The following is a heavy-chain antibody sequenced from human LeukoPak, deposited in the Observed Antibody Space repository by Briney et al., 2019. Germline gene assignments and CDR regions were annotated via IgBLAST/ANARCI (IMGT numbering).Heavy chain of an antibody. CDR3: AKEKRGCSSTSCYNGMDV. V-gene: IGHV3-23*01. J-gene: IGHJ6*02. CDR1: GFTFSSYA. D-gene: IGHD2-2*02. Sequence: GGSPRLSCAASGFTFSSYAMSWVRQAPGKGLEWVSAISGSGGSTYYADSVKGRFTISRDNSKNTLYLQMNSLRAEDTAVYYCAKEKRGCSSTSCYNGMDVWGQGTTVTVSS. CDR2: ISGSGGST.